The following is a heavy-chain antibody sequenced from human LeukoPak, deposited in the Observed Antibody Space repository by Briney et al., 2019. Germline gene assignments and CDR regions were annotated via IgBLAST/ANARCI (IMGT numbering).Heavy chain of an antibody. Sequence: PGGSLRLSCAASGFTFSSYGMHWVRQAPGKGLEWVAVISYDGSNKYYADSVKGRFTISRDDSKNTLYLQMNSLRAEDTAVYYYAKAERRGDGYYYYGMDVWGQGTTVTVSS. CDR1: GFTFSSYG. CDR3: AKAERRGDGYYYYGMDV. J-gene: IGHJ6*02. CDR2: ISYDGSNK. D-gene: IGHD3-10*01. V-gene: IGHV3-30*18.